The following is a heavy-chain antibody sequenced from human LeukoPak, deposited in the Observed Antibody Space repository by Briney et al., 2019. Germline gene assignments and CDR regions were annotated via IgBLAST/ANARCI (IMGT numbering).Heavy chain of an antibody. CDR2: INWNGGSI. CDR3: ARVRGPTRDNYVWGSYRSLYYFDY. Sequence: GGSLRLSCAASGFTFDDYGMSWVRHAPGKGLEWVSGINWNGGSIGYADSVKGRFTISRDNAKNSLYLQMNSLRAEDTALYYCARVRGPTRDNYVWGSYRSLYYFDYWGQGTLVTVSS. J-gene: IGHJ4*02. V-gene: IGHV3-20*04. CDR1: GFTFDDYG. D-gene: IGHD3-16*02.